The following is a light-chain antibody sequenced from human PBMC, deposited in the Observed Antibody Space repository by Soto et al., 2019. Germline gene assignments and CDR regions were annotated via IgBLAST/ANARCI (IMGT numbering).Light chain of an antibody. CDR2: DVS. CDR3: CSYADSSSYV. CDR1: SSDVGAYNF. Sequence: QSALNQPASVSGSPGQSITISCTGTSSDVGAYNFVSWYQQHPGRAPKLMIYDVSYRPSGVSNRFSGSKSGNTASLTISGLQIEDEADYYCCSYADSSSYVFGTGTEVTVL. J-gene: IGLJ1*01. V-gene: IGLV2-14*03.